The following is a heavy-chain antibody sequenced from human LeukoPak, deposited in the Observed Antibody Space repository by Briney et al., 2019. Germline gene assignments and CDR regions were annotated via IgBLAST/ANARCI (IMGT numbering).Heavy chain of an antibody. Sequence: SQTLSLTCAISGESVSSNSAAWTWIRQSPSRGPEWLGRTYYRSKWYYDYAVSVKSRITINPDTSKDQFSLQLNSVTPDDTAVYYCARGWWNYWSGYYYYMDVWGKGTTVTVSS. V-gene: IGHV6-1*01. J-gene: IGHJ6*03. D-gene: IGHD1-7*01. CDR2: TYYRSKWYY. CDR3: ARGWWNYWSGYYYYMDV. CDR1: GESVSSNSAA.